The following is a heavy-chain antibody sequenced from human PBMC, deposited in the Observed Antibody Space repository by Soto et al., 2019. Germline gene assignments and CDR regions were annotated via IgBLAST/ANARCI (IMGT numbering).Heavy chain of an antibody. CDR2: ISYDGSNK. V-gene: IGHV3-30*06. D-gene: IGHD5-18*01. Sequence: GGSLRLSCAASGFTFNSYGLHWVRQAPGKGLEWVAVISYDGSNKYYADSVKGRFTISRDNSKNTLYLQMNSLRAEDTAVYYCAIIPLDTAMGSPENLYYYYGMDVWGQGTTVTVSS. CDR1: GFTFNSYG. J-gene: IGHJ6*02. CDR3: AIIPLDTAMGSPENLYYYYGMDV.